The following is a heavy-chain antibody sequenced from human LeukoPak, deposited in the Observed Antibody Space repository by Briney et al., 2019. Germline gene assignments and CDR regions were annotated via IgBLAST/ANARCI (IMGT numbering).Heavy chain of an antibody. CDR2: INPNSGGT. CDR1: GYTFTGYY. Sequence: ASVKVSCKASGYTFTGYYMHWVRQAPGQGLEWMGWINPNSGGTNYAQKFQSRVTMTRDTSISTAYMELSRLRSDDTAVYYCARGIRAAGNWFDPWGQGTLVTVSS. CDR3: ARGIRAAGNWFDP. V-gene: IGHV1-2*02. J-gene: IGHJ5*02. D-gene: IGHD6-13*01.